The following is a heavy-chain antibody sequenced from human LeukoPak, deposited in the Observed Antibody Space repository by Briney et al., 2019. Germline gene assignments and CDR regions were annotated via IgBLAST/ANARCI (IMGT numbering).Heavy chain of an antibody. V-gene: IGHV3-53*01. CDR3: ATSDSYHWLLEY. CDR1: GINPNDNY. Sequence: GASLRLCCEVSGINPNDNYISWVRQAPGKGLEWVSLIFRGNKHYRDSMGGRFTISRDDSSSTVSTVHLQMNNLRAEDTAVYFCATSDSYHWLLEYWGQGTLVTVSS. J-gene: IGHJ4*02. D-gene: IGHD6-19*01. CDR2: IFRGNK.